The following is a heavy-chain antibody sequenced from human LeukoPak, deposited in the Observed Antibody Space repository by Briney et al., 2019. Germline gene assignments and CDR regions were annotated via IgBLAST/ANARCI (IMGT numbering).Heavy chain of an antibody. CDR2: INHSGST. CDR3: AREDWYFDL. CDR1: GGSLTDYY. J-gene: IGHJ2*01. Sequence: SETLSLTCAVYGGSLTDYYWAWIRQPPGKRLEWIGEINHSGSTNYSPSLKSRVTISLDTSNNQFFLKLNSVTAADTAVYYCAREDWYFDLWGRGTLVTVSS. V-gene: IGHV4-34*01.